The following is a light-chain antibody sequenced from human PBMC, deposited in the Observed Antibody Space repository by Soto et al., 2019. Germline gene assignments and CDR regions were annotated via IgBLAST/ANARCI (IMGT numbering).Light chain of an antibody. CDR1: NSDIGSYNY. CDR3: SSYTSSSKGV. J-gene: IGLJ3*02. V-gene: IGLV2-14*03. CDR2: DVS. Sequence: QSVLTQPASVAGSPGQAITISCNGSNSDIGSYNYVSWYQQHPGRVPKLMIYDVSNRPSGVSNRFSGSKSGNTASLTISVLQAEDEADYYCSSYTSSSKGVFGGGTKVTVL.